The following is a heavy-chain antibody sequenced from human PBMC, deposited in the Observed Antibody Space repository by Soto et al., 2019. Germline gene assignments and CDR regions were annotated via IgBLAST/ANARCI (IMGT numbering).Heavy chain of an antibody. CDR2: VSTNGGTS. V-gene: IGHV3-64D*06. CDR1: GFTFSIYA. CDR3: VKDRAPRDGYKTQPGS. D-gene: IGHD5-12*01. J-gene: IGHJ5*02. Sequence: GGSLRLSYSASGFTFSIYAMHWVRQAPGKGLEYVSAVSTNGGTSYYADSVKGRFTISRDNSRNTLYLQMDSLRPEDTAVYYCVKDRAPRDGYKTQPGSWGLGTLVTVSS.